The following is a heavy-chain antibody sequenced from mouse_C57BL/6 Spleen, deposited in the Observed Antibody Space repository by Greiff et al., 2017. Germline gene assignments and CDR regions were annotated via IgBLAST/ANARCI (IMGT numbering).Heavy chain of an antibody. J-gene: IGHJ2*01. D-gene: IGHD4-1*01. CDR1: GYTFTSYW. CDR3: ALTGTYYFDY. Sequence: VKLQQPGAELVKPGASVKLSCKASGYTFTSYWMHWVKQRPGRGLEWIGRIDPNSGGTKYNEKFKSKATLTVDKPSSTAYMQLSSLTSEDSAVYYCALTGTYYFDYWGQGTTLTVSS. CDR2: IDPNSGGT. V-gene: IGHV1-72*01.